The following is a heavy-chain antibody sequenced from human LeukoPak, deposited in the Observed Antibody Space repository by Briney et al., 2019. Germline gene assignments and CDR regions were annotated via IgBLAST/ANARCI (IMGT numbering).Heavy chain of an antibody. CDR1: GFTFSTFW. D-gene: IGHD4-11*01. CDR3: RIGHYSDYA. CDR2: INPDGGET. J-gene: IGHJ5*02. Sequence: GGSLRLSCAASGFTFSTFWMNWLRQAPGKGPEWVANINPDGGETYYVDSVKGRFTVSRDNAKNSLYLQMKSLRADDTAVYYCRIGHYSDYAWDQGTLVTVFS. V-gene: IGHV3-7*01.